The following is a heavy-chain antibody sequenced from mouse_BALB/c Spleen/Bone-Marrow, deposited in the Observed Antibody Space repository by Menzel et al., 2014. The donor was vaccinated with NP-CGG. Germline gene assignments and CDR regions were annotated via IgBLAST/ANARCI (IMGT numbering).Heavy chain of an antibody. D-gene: IGHD2-4*01. CDR3: ARGYDYSSWFAY. CDR2: INVNGDTT. J-gene: IGHJ3*01. CDR1: GFTFSNYG. Sequence: DVQLQESGGGLVQPGGSLKLSCAASGFTFSNYGMSWARQTPDKRLEMIATINVNGDTTYHPDSVKGRFTISRDNVKNTLYLQMSSLKSEDTAMYYCARGYDYSSWFAYWGQGTLVTVSA. V-gene: IGHV5-6-3*01.